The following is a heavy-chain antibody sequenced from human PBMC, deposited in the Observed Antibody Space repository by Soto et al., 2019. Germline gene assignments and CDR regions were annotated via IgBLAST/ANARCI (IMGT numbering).Heavy chain of an antibody. J-gene: IGHJ4*02. D-gene: IGHD1-1*01. Sequence: EVQLEESGGGLVKPGGSLRLSCAASGFISGYSMIWVRQAPGKGLEWVSHISSSGIFTDYADSVKGRFTISRDNAKNSLYLQMNSLRAEDTAVYYCATNEFSVDYWGQGTLVTVSS. CDR2: ISSSGIFT. CDR1: GFISGYS. CDR3: ATNEFSVDY. V-gene: IGHV3-21*04.